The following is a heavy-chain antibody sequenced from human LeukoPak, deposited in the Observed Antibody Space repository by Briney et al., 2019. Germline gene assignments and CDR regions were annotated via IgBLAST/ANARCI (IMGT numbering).Heavy chain of an antibody. CDR1: GFTFSSYS. J-gene: IGHJ4*02. CDR2: ISSSSSYI. D-gene: IGHD5-12*01. Sequence: MPGGPLRLSCAASGFTFSSYSMNWVRQAPGKGLEWVSSISSSSSYIYYADSVKGRFTISRDNAKNSLYLQMNSLRAEDTAVYYCARDRDGYDFDYWGQGTLVTVSS. CDR3: ARDRDGYDFDY. V-gene: IGHV3-21*01.